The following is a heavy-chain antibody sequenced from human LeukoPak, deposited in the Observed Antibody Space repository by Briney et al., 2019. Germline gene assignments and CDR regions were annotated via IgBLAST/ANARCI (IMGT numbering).Heavy chain of an antibody. D-gene: IGHD2-2*03. CDR1: GGSISSYY. J-gene: IGHJ4*02. Sequence: PSETLSLTCTVSGGSISSYYWSWIRQPAGKGLEWIGRIYTSGSTNYNPSLKSRVTMSVDTSKNQFSLKLSSVTAADTAVYYCARGEAVGYCSSTSCYTRYFDYWGQGTLVTVSS. CDR3: ARGEAVGYCSSTSCYTRYFDY. V-gene: IGHV4-4*07. CDR2: IYTSGST.